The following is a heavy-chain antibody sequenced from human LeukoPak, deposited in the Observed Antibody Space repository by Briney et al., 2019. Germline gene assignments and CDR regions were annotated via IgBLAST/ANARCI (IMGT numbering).Heavy chain of an antibody. J-gene: IGHJ4*02. D-gene: IGHD5-24*01. CDR2: IYYSGST. CDR1: GGSISSGDYY. CDR3: AREDGPDFDF. Sequence: SQTLSLTCTVSGGSISSGDYYWSWIRQPPGKGLEWIGYIYYSGSTNYNPSLKSRVTISLDKSRNQFSLKMSSVTAADTAVYYCAREDGPDFDFWGQGTLVTVSS. V-gene: IGHV4-31*03.